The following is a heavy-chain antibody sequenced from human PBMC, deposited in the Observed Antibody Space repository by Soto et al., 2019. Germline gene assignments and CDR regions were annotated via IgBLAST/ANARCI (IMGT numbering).Heavy chain of an antibody. Sequence: QVQLQESGPGLVKPSGTLSLTCAVSSGSISSNKWWSWVRQPPGKGLEWIGEIYHSGSTNYNPSLKSRVTISVDKSKNQFSLKLYSVTAADTAVYYCARASLGSISSADAFDIWGQGTMVTVSS. CDR1: SGSISSNKW. CDR3: ARASLGSISSADAFDI. D-gene: IGHD6-6*01. CDR2: IYHSGST. J-gene: IGHJ3*02. V-gene: IGHV4-4*02.